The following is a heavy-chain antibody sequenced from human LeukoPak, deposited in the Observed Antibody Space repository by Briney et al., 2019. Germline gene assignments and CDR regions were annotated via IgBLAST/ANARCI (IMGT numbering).Heavy chain of an antibody. CDR1: GFTFDDYG. V-gene: IGHV3-20*04. Sequence: GGSLRLSCAASGFTFDDYGMSWVRQAPGKGREWVSGINWNGGRTGYADSVKGRFTISRDNAKNSLYLQMNNLRAEDTALYYCARVNSDDYDSSGYYYWGQGTLVTVSS. CDR2: INWNGGRT. J-gene: IGHJ4*02. D-gene: IGHD3-22*01. CDR3: ARVNSDDYDSSGYYY.